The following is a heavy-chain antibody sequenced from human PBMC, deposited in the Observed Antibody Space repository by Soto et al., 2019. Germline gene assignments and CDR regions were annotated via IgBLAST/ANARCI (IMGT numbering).Heavy chain of an antibody. V-gene: IGHV1-69*12. D-gene: IGHD2-15*01. CDR3: ARDKDRQQLGGNYYYGIDV. CDR2: IIPIFSTP. J-gene: IGHJ6*02. CDR1: GGTFGNSA. Sequence: QVQLVQSGAEVKKPGSLVTVSCKASGGTFGNSAISWVRQAPGQGLEWMGGIIPIFSTPDYAQKFQGRVTITADESTTTAYMELTSLKSEDTAVYYCARDKDRQQLGGNYYYGIDVWGQGTTVTVSS.